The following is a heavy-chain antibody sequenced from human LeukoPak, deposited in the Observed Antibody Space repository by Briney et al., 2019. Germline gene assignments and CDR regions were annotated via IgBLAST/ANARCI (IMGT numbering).Heavy chain of an antibody. CDR2: IYYSGST. Sequence: SETLSLTCTVSGGSISSYYWSWIRQPPGKGLEWIGYIYYSGSTNYNPSLKSRVTISVDTSKNQFSLKLSSVTAADTAVYYCARDAQYSSGRLGAFDIWGQGTMVTVSS. V-gene: IGHV4-59*01. CDR3: ARDAQYSSGRLGAFDI. CDR1: GGSISSYY. J-gene: IGHJ3*02. D-gene: IGHD6-19*01.